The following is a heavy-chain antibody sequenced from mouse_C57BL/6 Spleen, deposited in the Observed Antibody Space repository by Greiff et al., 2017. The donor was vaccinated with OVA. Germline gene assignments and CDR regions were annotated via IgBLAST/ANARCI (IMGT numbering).Heavy chain of an antibody. J-gene: IGHJ3*01. V-gene: IGHV1-62-2*01. D-gene: IGHD2-4*01. CDR3: ARHEGGIYYDYDAWFAY. CDR1: GYTFTEYT. Sequence: VQLQQSGAELVKPGASVKLSCKASGYTFTEYTIHWVKQRSGQGLEWIGWFYPGSGSIKYIEKFKDKATLTADKSSSTVYMELSRLTSEDSAVYFCARHEGGIYYDYDAWFAYWGQGTLVTVSA. CDR2: FYPGSGSI.